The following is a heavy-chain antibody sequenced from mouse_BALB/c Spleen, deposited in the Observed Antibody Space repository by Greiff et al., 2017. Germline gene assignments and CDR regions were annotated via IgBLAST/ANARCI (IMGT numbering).Heavy chain of an antibody. V-gene: IGHV1-69*02. J-gene: IGHJ3*01. CDR1: GYTFTSYW. D-gene: IGHD1-1*01. CDR2: IYPSDSYT. CDR3: TRDYYGSSPLAY. Sequence: VQLQQSGAELVRPGASVKLSCKASGYTFTSYWINWVKQRPGQGLEWIGNIYPSDSYTNYNQKFKDKATLTVDKSSSTAYMQLSSPTSEDSAVYYCTRDYYGSSPLAYWGQGTLVTVSA.